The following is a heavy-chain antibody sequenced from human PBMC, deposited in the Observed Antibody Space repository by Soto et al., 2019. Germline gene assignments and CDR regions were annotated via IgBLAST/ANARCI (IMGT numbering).Heavy chain of an antibody. CDR2: IGEGGVSR. Sequence: TGGSLRLSCAASGFDFSTYAMSWVRQAPGKGLEWVSVIGEGGVSRVYADAVKGRFTISRDNSKNTLYLQMTSLRVDDTAMYYCARDSVTRVSSDIPGMDVWGQGTTVTVSS. CDR1: GFDFSTYA. V-gene: IGHV3-23*01. J-gene: IGHJ6*02. D-gene: IGHD3-10*01. CDR3: ARDSVTRVSSDIPGMDV.